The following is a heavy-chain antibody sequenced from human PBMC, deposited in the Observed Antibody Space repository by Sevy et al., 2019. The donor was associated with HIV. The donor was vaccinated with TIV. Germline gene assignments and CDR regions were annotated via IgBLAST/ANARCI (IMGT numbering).Heavy chain of an antibody. CDR1: GFGFSGTS. Sequence: GESLKISCAASGFGFSGTSMNWVRQAPGKGLEWVAIISPEGSRIDYADSVKGRLIISRDNANSSVSLQMNSLRVEDMGVYYCAKDRGWKTFDYWGQGALVTVSS. D-gene: IGHD3-10*01. CDR3: AKDRGWKTFDY. CDR2: ISPEGSRI. V-gene: IGHV3-7*04. J-gene: IGHJ4*02.